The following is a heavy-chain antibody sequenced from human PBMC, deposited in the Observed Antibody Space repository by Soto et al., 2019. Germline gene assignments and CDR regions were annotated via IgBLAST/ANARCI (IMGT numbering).Heavy chain of an antibody. CDR3: AMPLYSGYAYFDY. CDR1: GGTFSSYT. D-gene: IGHD5-12*01. CDR2: IIPILGIA. V-gene: IGHV1-69*02. Sequence: ASVKVSCKASGGTFSSYTISWVRQAPGQGLEWMGRIIPILGIANYAQKFQGRVTITADKSTSTAYMELSSLRSEDTAVYYCAMPLYSGYAYFDYWGQGTLVTVSS. J-gene: IGHJ4*02.